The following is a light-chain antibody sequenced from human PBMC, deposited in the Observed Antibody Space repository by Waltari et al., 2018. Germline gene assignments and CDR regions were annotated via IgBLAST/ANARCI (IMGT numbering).Light chain of an antibody. CDR1: KLGDKY. Sequence: GQTASITCSGDKLGDKYASWYQQKPGQSPVLVIYQDTKRPSGIPGRFSGSNSGNTATLTISGTPAMDEAEYYCQAWDNSTHVVFGGGTRLTVL. CDR2: QDT. CDR3: QAWDNSTHVV. J-gene: IGLJ2*01. V-gene: IGLV3-1*01.